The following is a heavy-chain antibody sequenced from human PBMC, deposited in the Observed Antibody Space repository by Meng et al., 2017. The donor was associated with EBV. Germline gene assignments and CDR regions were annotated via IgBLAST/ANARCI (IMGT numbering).Heavy chain of an antibody. V-gene: IGHV1-69*06. Sequence: VELVGHGAGVKKPGSSVEVPCEASGGTFSSYAISWVRQDPGQGREWMGGIIPIFGTANYAQKFQGRVTITADKSTSTAYMELSSLRSEDTAVYYCARAEIAAAGRLDYWGQGTLVTVSS. D-gene: IGHD6-13*01. CDR2: IIPIFGTA. CDR1: GGTFSSYA. CDR3: ARAEIAAAGRLDY. J-gene: IGHJ4*02.